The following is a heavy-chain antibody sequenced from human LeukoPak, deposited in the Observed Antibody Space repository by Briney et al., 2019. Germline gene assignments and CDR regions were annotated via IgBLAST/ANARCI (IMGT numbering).Heavy chain of an antibody. D-gene: IGHD5-18*01. CDR1: GGSISSYY. CDR3: AGGRGYSYGAFDY. V-gene: IGHV4-59*01. J-gene: IGHJ4*02. CDR2: IYYSGST. Sequence: SETLSLTCTVSGGSISSYYWSWIRQPPGKGLEWIGYIYYSGSTNYNPSLKSRVTISVDTSKNQFSLKLSSVTAADTAVYYCAGGRGYSYGAFDYWSQGTLVTVSS.